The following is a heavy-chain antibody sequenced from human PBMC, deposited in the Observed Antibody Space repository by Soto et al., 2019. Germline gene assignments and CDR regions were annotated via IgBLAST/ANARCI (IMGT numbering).Heavy chain of an antibody. CDR1: GYSFTNYW. Sequence: EVQLVQSGAEVKKPGESLKISCKGSGYSFTNYWIGWVRQMPGKGLEWMGIIYPGDSDTRYSPSFQGQVTISVDKSVTTAHLQWSSLEASDTAIYYCARLDDYGDSCHYWGQGTLVTVSS. V-gene: IGHV5-51*03. CDR2: IYPGDSDT. J-gene: IGHJ4*02. CDR3: ARLDDYGDSCHY. D-gene: IGHD4-17*01.